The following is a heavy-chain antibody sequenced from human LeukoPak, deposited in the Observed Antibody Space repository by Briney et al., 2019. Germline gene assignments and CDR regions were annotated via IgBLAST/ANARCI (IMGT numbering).Heavy chain of an antibody. Sequence: PGGSLRLSCAVSEFPFSKAWMSWVRQAPGKGLEWVGRIKSKTDGGTTDYAAPVKGRFTISRDDSKNTLYLQMNSLKTEDTAVYYCTVVGDSSPCFQHWGQGTLVTVSS. J-gene: IGHJ1*01. CDR1: EFPFSKAW. V-gene: IGHV3-15*01. CDR3: TVVGDSSPCFQH. CDR2: IKSKTDGGTT. D-gene: IGHD2-15*01.